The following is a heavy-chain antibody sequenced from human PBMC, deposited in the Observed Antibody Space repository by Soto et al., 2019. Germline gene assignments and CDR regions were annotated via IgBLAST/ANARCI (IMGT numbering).Heavy chain of an antibody. CDR1: GFTLSAHD. J-gene: IGHJ4*02. CDR3: ARGIQLWSLPGY. Sequence: EVQLVESGGGLVQPGGSLRFSCAASGFTLSAHDMHWVRQGTGKGLEWVSAIGTGGDTYYAASVKGRFTVSRENAGNSFYLQMNSLRADDTAVYYCARGIQLWSLPGYWGQGTPVTVSS. D-gene: IGHD5-18*01. V-gene: IGHV3-13*01. CDR2: IGTGGDT.